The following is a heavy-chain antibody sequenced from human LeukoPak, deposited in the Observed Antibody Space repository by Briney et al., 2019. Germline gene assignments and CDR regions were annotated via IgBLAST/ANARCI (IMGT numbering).Heavy chain of an antibody. D-gene: IGHD5-24*01. Sequence: GGSLRLSCGASGFTFSSYAMHWVRQAPGKGLEYVSAISSNGGSTYYANSVKGRFTISRDNSKNTLYLQMGSLRAEDMAVYYCARERVDGSNGGYYFDYWGQGTLVTVSS. CDR2: ISSNGGST. CDR3: ARERVDGSNGGYYFDY. J-gene: IGHJ4*02. V-gene: IGHV3-64*01. CDR1: GFTFSSYA.